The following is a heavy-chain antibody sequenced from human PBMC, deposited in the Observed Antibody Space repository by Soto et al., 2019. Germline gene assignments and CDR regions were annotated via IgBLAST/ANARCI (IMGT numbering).Heavy chain of an antibody. D-gene: IGHD2-21*02. CDR3: ARRAFCGGDCTARPQDYYGMDV. V-gene: IGHV5-51*01. CDR1: GYKPSTWHNFTSYW. Sequence: PGESLKISCKGSGYKPSTWHNFTSYWIAWVRQMPGKGLEWVGIMCPRDSDTRYSPSSQGQVTISADKSITTAYLQWSSLKASDTAIYYCARRAFCGGDCTARPQDYYGMDVWGQGTAVTVSS. CDR2: MCPRDSDT. J-gene: IGHJ6*02.